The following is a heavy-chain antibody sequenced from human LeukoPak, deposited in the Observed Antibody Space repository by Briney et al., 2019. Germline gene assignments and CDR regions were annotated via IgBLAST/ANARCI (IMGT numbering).Heavy chain of an antibody. D-gene: IGHD3-22*01. CDR3: ARQLNTYYYDSSGYYVDY. CDR1: GYSFTSYW. CDR2: IYPGDSDT. V-gene: IGHV5-51*01. J-gene: IGHJ4*02. Sequence: GESLKISCKASGYSFTSYWIGWVRQVPGKGLEWMGIIYPGDSDTRYSPSFQGQVTISADKSISTAYLQWSRLKASDTAMYYCARQLNTYYYDSSGYYVDYWGQGTLVTVSS.